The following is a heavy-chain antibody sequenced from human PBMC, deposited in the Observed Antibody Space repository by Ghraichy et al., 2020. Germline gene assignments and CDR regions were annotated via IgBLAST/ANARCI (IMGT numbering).Heavy chain of an antibody. CDR1: GFSFSNNY. D-gene: IGHD3-16*01. CDR3: ARASRTGGGDY. V-gene: IGHV3-53*01. CDR2: IYSGGST. Sequence: GGSLRLSCAASGFSFSNNYMSWVRQAPGKGLEWVSVIYSGGSTYHVASVTGRFTISRDNSKNTVYLQMNSLRAEDTAVYYCARASRTGGGDYWGQGTLVTVSS. J-gene: IGHJ4*02.